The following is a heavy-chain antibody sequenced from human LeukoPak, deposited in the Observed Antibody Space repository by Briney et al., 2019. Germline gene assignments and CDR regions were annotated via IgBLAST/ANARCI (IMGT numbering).Heavy chain of an antibody. V-gene: IGHV1-3*03. CDR2: INTGKGST. Sequence: ASVKVSCKASGYTFTAYTIHWVRQAPGQRLEWMGRINTGKGSTKYSQAFQGRVTITRDTSASTVYMELTSLRSEDMAVYYCARLLSYYYDTSNSYFDYWGQGTLVTVSS. J-gene: IGHJ4*02. CDR3: ARLLSYYYDTSNSYFDY. CDR1: GYTFTAYT. D-gene: IGHD3-22*01.